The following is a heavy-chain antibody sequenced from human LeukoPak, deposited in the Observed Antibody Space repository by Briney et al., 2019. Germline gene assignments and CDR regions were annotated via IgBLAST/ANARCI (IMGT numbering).Heavy chain of an antibody. J-gene: IGHJ5*02. D-gene: IGHD4-17*01. V-gene: IGHV1-18*01. CDR3: ARTTVTTHYNWFDP. CDR1: GYTFTSYG. CDR2: ISAYNGNT. Sequence: ASVKVSCKASGYTFTSYGISWVRQAPGQGLEWMGWISAYNGNTNYAQKLQGRVAMTTDTSTSTAYMELRSLRSDDTAVYYCARTTVTTHYNWFDPWGQGTLVTVSS.